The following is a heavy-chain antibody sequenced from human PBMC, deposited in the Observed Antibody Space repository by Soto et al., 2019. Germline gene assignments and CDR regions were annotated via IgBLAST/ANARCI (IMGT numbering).Heavy chain of an antibody. CDR2: IDPSDGST. Sequence: HVQLVQSGAEVRKPGASVKVSCKASGYTFSTYSLHWVRQAPGQGLEWMGIIDPSDGSTNYAQKFQGRVTMTRDTSTSTVYIELSSLRSEDTAVYFCARDYPSSSSPVYYGLDVWGQGTTVTVSS. CDR3: ARDYPSSSSPVYYGLDV. J-gene: IGHJ6*02. D-gene: IGHD6-6*01. CDR1: GYTFSTYS. V-gene: IGHV1-46*01.